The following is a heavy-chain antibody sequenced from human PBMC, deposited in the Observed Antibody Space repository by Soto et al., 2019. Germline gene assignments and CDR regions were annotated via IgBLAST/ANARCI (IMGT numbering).Heavy chain of an antibody. J-gene: IGHJ4*02. CDR2: VYYSGST. V-gene: IGHV4-39*01. D-gene: IGHD3-9*01. CDR3: GRLEGLATISYYFDY. Sequence: PSETLSLTCPFSGFSVRSSSYYWGWVRQPPGKGLEWIGSVYYSGSTYYNPSLESRVTISVDKSKNQFSLKLMSLSAADTAVYYCGRLEGLATISYYFDYWGQGALVTVSS. CDR1: GFSVRSSSYY.